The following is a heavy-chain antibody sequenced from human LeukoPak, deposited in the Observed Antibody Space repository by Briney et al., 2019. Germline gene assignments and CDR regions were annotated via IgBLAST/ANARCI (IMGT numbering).Heavy chain of an antibody. CDR2: ISYDGSNK. D-gene: IGHD2-2*01. V-gene: IGHV3-30*04. CDR1: GFTLSSYA. CDR3: AHGSVYQLDY. Sequence: GSLRLSCAASGFTLSSYAMHWVRQAPGKGLGWVAVISYDGSNKYYADSVKGRFTISRDNAKNTLYLQMNSLRAEDTAVYYCAHGSVYQLDYWGQGTLVTVSS. J-gene: IGHJ4*02.